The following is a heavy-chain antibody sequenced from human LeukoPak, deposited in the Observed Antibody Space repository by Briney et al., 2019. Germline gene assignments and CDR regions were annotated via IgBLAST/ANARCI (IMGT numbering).Heavy chain of an antibody. Sequence: SVKVSCKASGGTFSSYAISWVRQAPGQGLEWMGGIIPIFGTANYAQKFQGRVTITADKSTSTAYMELSSLRSEDTAVYYCARSRDSSGDYYEDFDYWGQGTLVTVSS. D-gene: IGHD3-22*01. CDR2: IIPIFGTA. CDR1: GGTFSSYA. J-gene: IGHJ4*02. CDR3: ARSRDSSGDYYEDFDY. V-gene: IGHV1-69*06.